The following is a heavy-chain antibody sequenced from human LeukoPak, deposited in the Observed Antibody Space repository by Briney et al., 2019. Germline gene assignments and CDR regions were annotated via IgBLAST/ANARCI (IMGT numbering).Heavy chain of an antibody. Sequence: SVKVSCKASGGTFSSYAISWVRQAPGQGLEWMGGIIPIFGTANYAQKFQGRVTITADESTSTAYMELSSLRSEDTAVYYCAGEDNSSGYRPFDIWGQGTMVTVPS. J-gene: IGHJ3*02. CDR3: AGEDNSSGYRPFDI. CDR2: IIPIFGTA. CDR1: GGTFSSYA. D-gene: IGHD3-22*01. V-gene: IGHV1-69*01.